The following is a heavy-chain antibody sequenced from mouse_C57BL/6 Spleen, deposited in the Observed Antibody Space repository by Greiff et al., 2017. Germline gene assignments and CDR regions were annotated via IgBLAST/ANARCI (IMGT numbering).Heavy chain of an antibody. D-gene: IGHD4-1*01. CDR2: IYPRSGNT. Sequence: VQRVESGAELARPGASVKLSCKASGYTFTSYGISWVKQRTGQGLEWIGEIYPRSGNTYYNEKFKGKATLTADKSSSTAYMELRSLTSEDSAVYFCATKSELGRDYWGQGTTLTVSS. CDR1: GYTFTSYG. J-gene: IGHJ2*01. CDR3: ATKSELGRDY. V-gene: IGHV1-81*01.